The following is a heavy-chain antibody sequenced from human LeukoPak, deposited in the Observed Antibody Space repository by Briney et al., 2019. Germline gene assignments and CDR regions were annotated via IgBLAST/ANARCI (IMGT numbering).Heavy chain of an antibody. J-gene: IGHJ4*02. V-gene: IGHV3-7*01. CDR3: ARLTGTTGFDY. Sequence: TGGSLRLSCAASGFPFSSYWMSWVRQAPGKGLEWVANIKQDGSDKYYVDSVKGRFTISRDSAKNSLYLQLNSLRADDTAVYYCARLTGTTGFDYWGQGTLVTVSS. CDR1: GFPFSSYW. D-gene: IGHD1-1*01. CDR2: IKQDGSDK.